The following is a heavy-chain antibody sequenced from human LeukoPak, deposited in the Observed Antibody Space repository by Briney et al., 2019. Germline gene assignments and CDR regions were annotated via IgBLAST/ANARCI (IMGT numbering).Heavy chain of an antibody. Sequence: SETRSLTCAVYGGSFSGYYWSWIRQPPGKGLEWIGEINHSGSTNYNPSLKSRVTISVDTSKNQFSLKLSSVTAADTAAYYCARARIAARPFDYWGQGTLVTVSS. CDR3: ARARIAARPFDY. CDR1: GGSFSGYY. V-gene: IGHV4-34*01. D-gene: IGHD6-6*01. CDR2: INHSGST. J-gene: IGHJ4*02.